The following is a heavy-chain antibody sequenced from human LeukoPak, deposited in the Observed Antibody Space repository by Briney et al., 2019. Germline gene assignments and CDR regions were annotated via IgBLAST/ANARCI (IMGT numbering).Heavy chain of an antibody. CDR2: LWSDASNR. CDR1: GFRLSSNG. V-gene: IGHV3-33*01. CDR3: AREDGGSTGHSLGY. D-gene: IGHD2-8*02. J-gene: IGHJ4*02. Sequence: GGSLRLSCVASGFRLSSNGMHWVRQAPGKGLECVAILWSDASNRYYADSVKGRFSISRDLSKNTLYLQMTSLRVEDTAVYYCAREDGGSTGHSLGYWGQGTLVTVSS.